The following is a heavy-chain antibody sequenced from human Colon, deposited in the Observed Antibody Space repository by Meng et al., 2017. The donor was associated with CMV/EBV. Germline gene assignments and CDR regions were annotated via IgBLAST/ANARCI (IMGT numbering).Heavy chain of an antibody. CDR2: ISNNNGNT. CDR1: GYTFAHFG. J-gene: IGHJ6*02. V-gene: IGHV1-18*01. CDR3: ARIYNWNNLYFYALDF. Sequence: ASVKVSCKTSGYTFAHFGFSWVRQAPGQGLEWVGRISNNNGNTDYGQSFQGRAIMTTDTSTSTAYLELRGLRSDDTAVYFCARIYNWNNLYFYALDFWGQGTTVTVSS. D-gene: IGHD1/OR15-1a*01.